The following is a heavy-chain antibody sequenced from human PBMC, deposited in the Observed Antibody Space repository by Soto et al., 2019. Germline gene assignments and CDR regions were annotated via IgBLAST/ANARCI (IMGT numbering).Heavy chain of an antibody. Sequence: QVQLVQSGAEVKKPGSSVKVSCKASGGTFSSYAISWVRQAPGQGLEWMGGIIPIFGTANYAQKFQGRVTITADEATSTAYMELSSLRSEDTAVYYCARRPTAAYCGGDCYTTYYYYGMDVWGQGTTVTVSS. D-gene: IGHD2-21*02. J-gene: IGHJ6*02. CDR3: ARRPTAAYCGGDCYTTYYYYGMDV. CDR1: GGTFSSYA. V-gene: IGHV1-69*01. CDR2: IIPIFGTA.